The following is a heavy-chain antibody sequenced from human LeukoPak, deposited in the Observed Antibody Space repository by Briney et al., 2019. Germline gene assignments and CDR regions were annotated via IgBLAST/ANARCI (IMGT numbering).Heavy chain of an antibody. CDR1: GFNLSSYG. Sequence: PGGSLRLSCVASGFNLSSYGMHWVRQAPGKGLEYVSAINSNGDSTYYGNSVKGRFTISRDNSKNTLYLQLGSLRTEDMAVYYCARDRFFYDFWSGRYYYMNVWGKGTTVTVSS. J-gene: IGHJ6*03. CDR2: INSNGDST. CDR3: ARDRFFYDFWSGRYYYMNV. D-gene: IGHD3-3*01. V-gene: IGHV3-64*01.